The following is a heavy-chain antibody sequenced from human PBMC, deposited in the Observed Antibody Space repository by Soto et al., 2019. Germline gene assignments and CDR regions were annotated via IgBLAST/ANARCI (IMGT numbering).Heavy chain of an antibody. D-gene: IGHD5-12*01. V-gene: IGHV3-64*01. J-gene: IGHJ4*02. Sequence: EVQLVESGGGLVQPGGSLRLSCAASGFTFSSYAMHWVRQAPGKGLEYVSVINSNGGSTYYANSVKGRFTISRDNSKDPVVLQKGRLGGGDMGGYFWGRASGYAFDYWGQGTLVTVSS. CDR1: GFTFSSYA. CDR2: INSNGGST. CDR3: GRASGYAFDY.